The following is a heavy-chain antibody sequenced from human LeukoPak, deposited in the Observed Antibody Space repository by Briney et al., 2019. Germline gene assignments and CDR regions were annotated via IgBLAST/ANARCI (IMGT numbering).Heavy chain of an antibody. J-gene: IGHJ6*03. CDR2: INHSGST. Sequence: MPSETLSLTCAVYGGSFSGYYWSWIRQPPGKGLEWIGEINHSGSTNYNPSLKSRVTISVDTSKNQFSLKLSSVTAADTAVYYCARGTRLLGYYYYYMDVWGKGTTVTVSS. CDR1: GGSFSGYY. V-gene: IGHV4-34*01. CDR3: ARGTRLLGYYYYYMDV. D-gene: IGHD5-12*01.